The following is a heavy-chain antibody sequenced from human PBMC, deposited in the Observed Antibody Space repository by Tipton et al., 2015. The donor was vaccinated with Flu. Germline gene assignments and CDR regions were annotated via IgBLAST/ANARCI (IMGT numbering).Heavy chain of an antibody. V-gene: IGHV5-51*01. CDR2: IYPGDSGT. J-gene: IGHJ6*02. Sequence: MQLVQSGAEVKKPGESLKISCKGSGYSFTSYWIGWVRQMPGKGLEWMGIIYPGDSGTRYSPSFQGQVTISADKSISTAYLQWSSLKASDTAMYYCASFSSPRYYYYGMDVWGQGTTVTVSS. CDR3: ASFSSPRYYYYGMDV. D-gene: IGHD2/OR15-2a*01. CDR1: GYSFTSYW.